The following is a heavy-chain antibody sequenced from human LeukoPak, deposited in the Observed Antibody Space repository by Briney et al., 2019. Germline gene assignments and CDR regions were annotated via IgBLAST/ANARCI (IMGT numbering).Heavy chain of an antibody. CDR1: GYTFTSYY. CDR3: ARGRPLLWFGESPETRNWFDP. J-gene: IGHJ5*02. Sequence: GASVKVSCKASGYTFTSYYMHWVRQAPGQGLEWMGIINPSGGSTSYAQKFQGRVTMTRDTSTSTVYMELSSLRSEDTAVYYCARGRPLLWFGESPETRNWFDPWGQGTLVTVSS. V-gene: IGHV1-46*01. D-gene: IGHD3-10*01. CDR2: INPSGGST.